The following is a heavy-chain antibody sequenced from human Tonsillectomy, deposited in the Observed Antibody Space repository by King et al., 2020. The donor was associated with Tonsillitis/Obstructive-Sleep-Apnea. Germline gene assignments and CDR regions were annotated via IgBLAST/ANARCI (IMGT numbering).Heavy chain of an antibody. Sequence: QLVQSGGGVVQPGRSLRLSCAASGFTFSSYGMHWVRQAPGKGLEWVAVIWYDGSNKYYADSVKGRFTISRDNSKNTLYLQMNSLRAEDTAVFYCAKGGVQRHYMDVWGKGTTVTVS. J-gene: IGHJ6*03. CDR2: IWYDGSNK. V-gene: IGHV3-33*06. D-gene: IGHD1-1*01. CDR1: GFTFSSYG. CDR3: AKGGVQRHYMDV.